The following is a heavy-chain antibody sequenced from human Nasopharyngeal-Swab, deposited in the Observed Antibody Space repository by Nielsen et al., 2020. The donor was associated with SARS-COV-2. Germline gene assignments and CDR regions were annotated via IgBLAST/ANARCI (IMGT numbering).Heavy chain of an antibody. J-gene: IGHJ4*02. Sequence: GGSLRLSCAASGFTFSTYAMTWVRQAPGKGLEWVSTIDAGGGNTWYADSVKGRFTISRDNSKNTLYLQMHSLRAEDTAVYYCATPGTRCSGDTCNMWVFDYWGQGTLVTVSS. CDR2: IDAGGGNT. CDR1: GFTFSTYA. D-gene: IGHD2-15*01. CDR3: ATPGTRCSGDTCNMWVFDY. V-gene: IGHV3-23*01.